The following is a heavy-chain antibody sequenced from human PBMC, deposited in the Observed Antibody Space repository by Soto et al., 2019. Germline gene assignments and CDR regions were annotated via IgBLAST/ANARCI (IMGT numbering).Heavy chain of an antibody. J-gene: IGHJ5*02. D-gene: IGHD3-10*01. V-gene: IGHV3-33*01. CDR1: GFTFSSYG. CDR2: IWYDGSNK. CDR3: ARDLDYYGSGSYYNPNRFDP. Sequence: GGSLRLSCAASGFTFSSYGMQWVRQAPGKGLEWVAVIWYDGSNKYYADSVKGRFTISRDNSKNTLYLQMNSLRAEDTAVYYSARDLDYYGSGSYYNPNRFDPWGQGTLVTVSS.